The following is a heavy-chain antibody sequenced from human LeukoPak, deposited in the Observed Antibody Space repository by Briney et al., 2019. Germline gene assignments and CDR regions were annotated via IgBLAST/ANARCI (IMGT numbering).Heavy chain of an antibody. V-gene: IGHV5-51*01. Sequence: GESLKISCKGAAYSFTSYWNGWVRQMPAKGLEWMVIIYPGDSDTRYSPSFQGQVTISADKSINTAYLQRSRLKASDTAMYYCARRSGYGGGRGLGFFDYWGQGTLVTVSS. J-gene: IGHJ4*02. CDR1: AYSFTSYW. D-gene: IGHD1-26*01. CDR2: IYPGDSDT. CDR3: ARRSGYGGGRGLGFFDY.